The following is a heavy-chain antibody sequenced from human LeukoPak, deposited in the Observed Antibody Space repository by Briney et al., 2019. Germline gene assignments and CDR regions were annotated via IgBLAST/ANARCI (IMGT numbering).Heavy chain of an antibody. CDR2: IKQDGSEK. J-gene: IGHJ4*02. CDR3: AKEGDYGDYEYLDY. CDR1: GFTFSSYW. V-gene: IGHV3-7*01. Sequence: GGSLRLSCAASGFTFSSYWMSWVRQAPGKGLEWVANIKQDGSEKYYVDSVRGRFTISRDNAKNSLYLQMNSLRAEDTAVYYCAKEGDYGDYEYLDYWGQGTLVTVSS. D-gene: IGHD4-17*01.